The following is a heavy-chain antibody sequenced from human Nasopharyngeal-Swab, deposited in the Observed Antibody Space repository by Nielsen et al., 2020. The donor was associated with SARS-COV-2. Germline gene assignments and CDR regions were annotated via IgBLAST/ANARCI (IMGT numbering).Heavy chain of an antibody. V-gene: IGHV3-30*03. CDR3: ASIAVAVEDAFDI. CDR1: GFTFSSYG. J-gene: IGHJ3*02. D-gene: IGHD6-19*01. CDR2: ISYDGSNK. Sequence: GESLKISCAASGFTFSSYGMHWVRQAPGKGLEWVAVISYDGSNKYYADSVKGRFTISRGNSKNTLYLQMNSLRAEDTAVYYCASIAVAVEDAFDIWGQGTMVAVSS.